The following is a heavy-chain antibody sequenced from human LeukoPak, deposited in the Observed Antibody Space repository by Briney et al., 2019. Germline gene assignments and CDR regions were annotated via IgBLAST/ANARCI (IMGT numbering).Heavy chain of an antibody. CDR3: ARDLFSRVYDYGSGSLSGEFDY. CDR1: GFTFSSYS. Sequence: PGGSLRLSCAASGFTFSSYSMNWVRQAPGKGLEWVSSISSSSSYIYYADSVKGRFTISRDNAKNSLYLQMNSLRAEDTAVYYCARDLFSRVYDYGSGSLSGEFDYWGQGTLVTVSS. V-gene: IGHV3-21*01. J-gene: IGHJ4*02. D-gene: IGHD3-10*01. CDR2: ISSSSSYI.